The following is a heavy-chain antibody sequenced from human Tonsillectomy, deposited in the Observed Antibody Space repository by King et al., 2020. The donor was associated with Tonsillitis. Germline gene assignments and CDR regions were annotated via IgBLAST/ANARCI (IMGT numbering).Heavy chain of an antibody. V-gene: IGHV1-2*02. CDR1: GYTFTDYY. Sequence: QLVQSGAEVKKPGASVKVSCKASGYTFTDYYIHWVRQAPGQGLEWIGWINPNSGGTNYEQEFQGRVTMTKDTSMRTAYMELNNLRSDDTALYYCAVGNWFDPWGQGTLVTVSS. J-gene: IGHJ5*02. CDR3: AVGNWFDP. CDR2: INPNSGGT.